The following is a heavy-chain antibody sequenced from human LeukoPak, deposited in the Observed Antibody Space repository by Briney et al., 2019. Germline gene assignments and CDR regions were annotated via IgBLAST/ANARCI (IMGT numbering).Heavy chain of an antibody. CDR2: INPNSGGT. D-gene: IGHD2-21*02. CDR3: ARDRIVVVTASQGYYYGTDV. J-gene: IGHJ6*02. CDR1: GYTFTGYY. Sequence: ASVKVSCKASGYTFTGYYMHWVRQAPGQGLEWMGWINPNSGGTNYAQTFQGRVTMTRDTSISTAYMELSRLRSDDTVVYYCARDRIVVVTASQGYYYGTDVWGQGTTVTVSS. V-gene: IGHV1-2*02.